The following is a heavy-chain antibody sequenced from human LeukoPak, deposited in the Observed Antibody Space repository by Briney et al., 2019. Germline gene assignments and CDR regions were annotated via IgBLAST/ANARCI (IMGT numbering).Heavy chain of an antibody. J-gene: IGHJ5*02. CDR1: GFTFSNAW. CDR3: ASGSSSWYFA. Sequence: GGSLRLSCAASGFTFSNAWMSWVRQAPGKGLEWVANIKQDGSEKYYVDSVKGRFTISRDNAKNSLYLQMNSLRAEDTAVYYCASGSSSWYFAWGQGTLVTVSS. D-gene: IGHD6-13*01. CDR2: IKQDGSEK. V-gene: IGHV3-7*01.